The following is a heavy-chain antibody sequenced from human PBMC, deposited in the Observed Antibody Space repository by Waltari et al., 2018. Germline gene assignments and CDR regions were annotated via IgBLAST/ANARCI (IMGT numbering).Heavy chain of an antibody. J-gene: IGHJ3*01. CDR2: MSYNGAT. CDR3: ATYIGASIGTAAFDV. D-gene: IGHD5-12*01. Sequence: QLQLQESGPGLAKPSETLSLTCILSGGSITRNRHYWAWIHQPPGQGLEWIGTMSYNGATYSSPSLKSRVTLSRDTSKNHLSLKLGSVTAADTAVYYCATYIGASIGTAAFDVWGQGTMVTVSS. V-gene: IGHV4-39*02. CDR1: GGSITRNRHY.